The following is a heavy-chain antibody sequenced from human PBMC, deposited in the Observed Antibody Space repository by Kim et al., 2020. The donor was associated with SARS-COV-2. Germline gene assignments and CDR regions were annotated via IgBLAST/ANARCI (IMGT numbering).Heavy chain of an antibody. J-gene: IGHJ3*02. CDR1: GFTFTNYA. V-gene: IGHV3-23*01. CDR2: ISDSGGST. Sequence: GGSLRLSCAASGFTFTNYAMSWVRQAPGKGLEWVSTISDSGGSTYYADSVKGRFTVSRDNSQNTLYLQMNSLRAEDTAIYFCAKQSQPYFDGDAFDIWGQGTMVTVSS. CDR3: AKQSQPYFDGDAFDI. D-gene: IGHD3-9*01.